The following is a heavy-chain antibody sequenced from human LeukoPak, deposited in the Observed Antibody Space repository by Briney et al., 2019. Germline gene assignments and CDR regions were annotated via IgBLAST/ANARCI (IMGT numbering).Heavy chain of an antibody. CDR3: ARNFGVAAAGSWGY. D-gene: IGHD6-13*01. V-gene: IGHV3-7*01. Sequence: GGSLRLSCAASGFTFNSYGMHWVRQAPGKGLEWVANIKQDGSEKYYVDSVKGRFTISRDNAKNSLYLQMNSLRAEDTAVYYCARNFGVAAAGSWGYWGQGTLVTVSS. CDR1: GFTFNSYG. CDR2: IKQDGSEK. J-gene: IGHJ4*02.